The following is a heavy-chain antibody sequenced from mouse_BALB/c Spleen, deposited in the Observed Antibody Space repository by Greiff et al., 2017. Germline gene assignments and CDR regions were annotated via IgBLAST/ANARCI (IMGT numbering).Heavy chain of an antibody. CDR3: ARTITTATTFYFDY. D-gene: IGHD1-2*01. V-gene: IGHV5-9-4*01. Sequence: EVKLVESGGGLVKPGGSLKLSCAASGFTFSSYAMSWVRQSPEKRLEWVAEISSGGSYTYYPDTVTGRFTISRDNAKNTLYLEMSSLRSEDTAMYYCARTITTATTFYFDYWGQGTTLTVSS. CDR1: GFTFSSYA. CDR2: ISSGGSYT. J-gene: IGHJ2*01.